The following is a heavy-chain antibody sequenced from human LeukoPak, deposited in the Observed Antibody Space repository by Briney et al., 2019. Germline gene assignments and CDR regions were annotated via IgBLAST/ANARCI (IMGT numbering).Heavy chain of an antibody. Sequence: PSETLSLTCTVSGGSISSSSYYWGWIRQPPGKGLEWIGSIYYSGSTYYNPSLKSRVTISVDTSKNQFSLKLSSVTAADTAVYYCAREGYCSSTSCYGLGGVRGLFDYWGQGTLVTVSS. CDR1: GGSISSSSYY. CDR2: IYYSGST. V-gene: IGHV4-39*07. CDR3: AREGYCSSTSCYGLGGVRGLFDY. D-gene: IGHD2-2*01. J-gene: IGHJ4*02.